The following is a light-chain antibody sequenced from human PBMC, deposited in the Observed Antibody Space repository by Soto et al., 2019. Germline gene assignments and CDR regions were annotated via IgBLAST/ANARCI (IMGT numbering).Light chain of an antibody. J-gene: IGKJ1*01. Sequence: EVVLKQSLATDSLSQWERATLSCTASQSVSSYLAWYQQKPGQPPRLLIYDVSNRATGIPARFSGSGFGTDFTLPISRLEPEDSALYYCQQYGSSPMWTFGQGTKVDIK. CDR1: QSVSSY. CDR2: DVS. V-gene: IGKV3-20*01. CDR3: QQYGSSPMWT.